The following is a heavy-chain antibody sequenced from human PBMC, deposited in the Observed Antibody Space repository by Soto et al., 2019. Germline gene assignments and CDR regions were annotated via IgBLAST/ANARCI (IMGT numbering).Heavy chain of an antibody. CDR3: ARVPWKYLGEYAIDI. CDR2: IYYSGST. CDR1: GGTINSYY. D-gene: IGHD1-26*01. Sequence: SETLSLTCTVSGGTINSYYWSWIRQPPGKGLEWIGYIYYSGSTNYNPSLKSRATIIVDPTKNHFTLKLSSVTAADTAVYYCARVPWKYLGEYAIDIWGQETMVTVSS. V-gene: IGHV4-59*01. J-gene: IGHJ3*02.